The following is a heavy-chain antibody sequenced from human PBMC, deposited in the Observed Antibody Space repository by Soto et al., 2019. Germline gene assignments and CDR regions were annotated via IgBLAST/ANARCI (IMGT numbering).Heavy chain of an antibody. CDR3: ARDGMATVDYYSYGMDV. Sequence: QIHLVQSGGEVKKTGASVRVSCKASGYFFTSYAIGWVQQAPGQGLEWMGWISANDGETYYAPKLQDRLTMTTDTSTSTAYMELRSLRSDDTAVHYCARDGMATVDYYSYGMDVWGQGTTVIVSS. D-gene: IGHD4-4*01. CDR1: GYFFTSYA. J-gene: IGHJ6*02. CDR2: ISANDGET. V-gene: IGHV1-18*01.